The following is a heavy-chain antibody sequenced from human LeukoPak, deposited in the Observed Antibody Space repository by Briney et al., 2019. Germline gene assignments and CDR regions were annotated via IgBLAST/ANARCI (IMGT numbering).Heavy chain of an antibody. CDR2: IKEDGTET. D-gene: IGHD5-24*01. V-gene: IGHV3-7*03. J-gene: IGHJ4*02. Sequence: GGSLRLFCAASGFMFSSNWMSWVRLAPGKGLEWVANIKEDGTETYYVDSVKGRFTISRDNAKNSLYLQMNSLRVEDTAVYYCAKEGRSLQTYWGQGTLVTVSS. CDR3: AKEGRSLQTY. CDR1: GFMFSSNW.